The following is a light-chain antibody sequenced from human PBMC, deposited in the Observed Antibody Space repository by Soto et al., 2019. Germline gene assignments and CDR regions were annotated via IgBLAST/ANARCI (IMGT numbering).Light chain of an antibody. CDR1: QSISGR. CDR3: QHEITYSST. Sequence: DIQMTQSPSTLSASVGDRVTITCRASQSISGRLAWYQQKPGKAPKLLIYDASKLESGVPARFSGSGSETEFTLAITSLQPEDFATYYCQHEITYSSTCGQGTKLEIK. V-gene: IGKV1-5*01. CDR2: DAS. J-gene: IGKJ2*01.